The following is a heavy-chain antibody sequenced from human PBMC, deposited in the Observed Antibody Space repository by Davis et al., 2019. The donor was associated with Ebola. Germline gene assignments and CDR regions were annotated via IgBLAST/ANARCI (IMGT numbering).Heavy chain of an antibody. J-gene: IGHJ5*02. CDR1: GFTFKTQP. D-gene: IGHD3-22*01. CDR2: ISGSGLST. V-gene: IGHV3-23*01. CDR3: ASGNFDSSGYWSYWFDP. Sequence: GESLKISCAASGFTFKTQPMNWVRQAPGKGLEWLCSISGSGLSTYYADSVKGRFTISRDNSENTLSLQMNDLRAEDTAIYYCASGNFDSSGYWSYWFDPWGQGTLVTVSS.